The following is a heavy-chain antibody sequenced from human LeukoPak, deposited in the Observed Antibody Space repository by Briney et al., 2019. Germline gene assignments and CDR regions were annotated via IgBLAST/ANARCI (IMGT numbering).Heavy chain of an antibody. J-gene: IGHJ4*02. CDR3: AHSLFQYSYGYESPSYYFDY. D-gene: IGHD5-18*01. Sequence: SGPTLVNPTQTLTLTCTFSGFSLTTSGVGVGWIRQSPGKALEWLALIYWDDDKRYSPSLKSRLTITKDTSKNQVVLTMTNMDPVDTATYYCAHSLFQYSYGYESPSYYFDYWGQGTLVTVSS. CDR2: IYWDDDK. CDR1: GFSLTTSGVG. V-gene: IGHV2-5*02.